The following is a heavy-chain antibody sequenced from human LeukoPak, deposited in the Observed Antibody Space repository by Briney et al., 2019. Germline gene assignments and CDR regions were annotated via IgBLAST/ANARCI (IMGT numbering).Heavy chain of an antibody. D-gene: IGHD3-3*01. J-gene: IGHJ4*02. V-gene: IGHV3-30*03. CDR2: ISYDGRNK. CDR3: ARDPAKFWSGHDY. CDR1: GFTFSSYG. Sequence: GRSLRLSCTASGFTFSSYGMHWVRQAPGKGLEWVSVISYDGRNKYYADSVKGRFTISRDNSKNTLYVQMNSLRAEDTAVYYCARDPAKFWSGHDYWGQGTLVTVST.